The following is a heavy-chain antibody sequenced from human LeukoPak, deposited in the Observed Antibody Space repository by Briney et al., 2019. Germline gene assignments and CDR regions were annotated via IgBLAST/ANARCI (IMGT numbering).Heavy chain of an antibody. CDR3: ARDSVYYYYYMDV. CDR1: GFTFSSYS. CDR2: ISSSSSTI. V-gene: IGHV3-48*04. D-gene: IGHD3-10*01. Sequence: PGGSLRLSCAAFGFTFSSYSMNWVRQAPGKGLEWVSYISSSSSTIYYADSVKGRFTISRDNAKNSLYLQMNSLRAEDTAVYYCARDSVYYYYYMDVWGKGTTVTVSS. J-gene: IGHJ6*03.